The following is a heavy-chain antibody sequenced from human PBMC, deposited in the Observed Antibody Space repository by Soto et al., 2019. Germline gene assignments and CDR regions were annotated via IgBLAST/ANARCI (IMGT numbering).Heavy chain of an antibody. V-gene: IGHV3-23*01. CDR2: ISGSGGSP. D-gene: IGHD6-13*01. J-gene: IGHJ4*02. Sequence: EVQVLESGGVLVQPGGSLRLSCVAPGLIFSNYAMSWVRQAPGKGLEWVSGISGSGGSPHYADSAKGRFTISRDKSKNTLFLQMNTLRAEDTAVYYCAREGDITAAFDYWGQGTLVTVSS. CDR1: GLIFSNYA. CDR3: AREGDITAAFDY.